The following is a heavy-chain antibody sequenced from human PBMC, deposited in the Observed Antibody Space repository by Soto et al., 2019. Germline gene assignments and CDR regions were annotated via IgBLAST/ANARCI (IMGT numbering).Heavy chain of an antibody. CDR1: GFTFSSYA. CDR2: ISGSCGST. CDR3: AKEVRSMIVVVITSFDY. J-gene: IGHJ4*02. Sequence: EVQLLESGGGLVQPGGSLRLSCAASGFTFSSYAMSWVRQAPGKGLEWVSAISGSCGSTYYADSVKGRFTISRDNSKNTLYLQMNSLRAEDTAVSYCAKEVRSMIVVVITSFDYWGQGTLVTVSS. V-gene: IGHV3-23*01. D-gene: IGHD3-22*01.